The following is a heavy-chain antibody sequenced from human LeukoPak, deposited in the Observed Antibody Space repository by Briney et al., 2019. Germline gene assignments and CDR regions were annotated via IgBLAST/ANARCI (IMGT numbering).Heavy chain of an antibody. V-gene: IGHV3-30*03. D-gene: IGHD3-9*01. J-gene: IGHJ4*02. CDR2: ISYDGSNK. CDR3: ATGASVTTIRLFDY. CDR1: GFTFSSQG. Sequence: PGGSLRLSCAASGFTFSSQGMHWVRQAPGKGLEWVAGISYDGSNKYYADSVKGRFTISRDNSRNMLYLQMSSLRAEDTAVYFCATGASVTTIRLFDYWGQGTLVTVSS.